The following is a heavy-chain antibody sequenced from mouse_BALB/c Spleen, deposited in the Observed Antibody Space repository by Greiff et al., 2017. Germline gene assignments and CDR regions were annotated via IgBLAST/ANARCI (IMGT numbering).Heavy chain of an antibody. Sequence: EVQVVESGGGLVKPGGSLKLSCAASGFAFSSYDMSWVRQTPEKRLEWVAYISSGGGSTYYPDTVKGRFTISRDNAKNTLYLQMSSLKSEDTAMYYCARLPYAMDYWGQGTSVTVSS. CDR3: ARLPYAMDY. V-gene: IGHV5-12-1*01. J-gene: IGHJ4*01. CDR2: ISSGGGST. CDR1: GFAFSSYD.